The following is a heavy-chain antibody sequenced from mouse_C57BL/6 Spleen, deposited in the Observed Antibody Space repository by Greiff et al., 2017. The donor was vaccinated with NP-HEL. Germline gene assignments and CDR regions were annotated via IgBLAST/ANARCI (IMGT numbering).Heavy chain of an antibody. V-gene: IGHV14-2*01. CDR3: AYYGSSPLGYFDV. CDR1: GFNIKDYY. Sequence: VQLQQSGAELVKPGASVKLSCTASGFNIKDYYMHWVKQRTEQGLEWIGRIDPEDGETKYAPKFQGKATITADTSSNTACLQLSSLTSEDTAVYYCAYYGSSPLGYFDVWGTGTTVTVSS. J-gene: IGHJ1*03. D-gene: IGHD1-1*01. CDR2: IDPEDGET.